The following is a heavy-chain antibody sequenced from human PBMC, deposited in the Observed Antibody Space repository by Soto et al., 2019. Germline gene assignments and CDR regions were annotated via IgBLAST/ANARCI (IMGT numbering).Heavy chain of an antibody. D-gene: IGHD2-15*01. J-gene: IGHJ4*02. CDR1: GYTFTSYD. V-gene: IGHV1-8*01. CDR3: TRGPVYAAFDCSGQSDY. CDR2: MNPNSGNT. Sequence: GASVKVSCKASGYTFTSYDINWVRQATGQGLEWMGWMNPNSGNTGYAQKFQGRVTMTRNTSISTAYMELSSLRSEDTAIYYCTRGPVYAAFDCSGQSDYWGQGTLVTVSS.